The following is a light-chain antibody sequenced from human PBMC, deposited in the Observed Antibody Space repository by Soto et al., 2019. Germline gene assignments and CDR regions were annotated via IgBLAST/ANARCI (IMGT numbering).Light chain of an antibody. V-gene: IGLV1-51*01. CDR3: GTWDSSLSAVV. J-gene: IGLJ3*02. CDR1: SSNIGNNY. CDR2: DNN. Sequence: QSVLTQPPSVSAAPGQKVTISCSGSSSNIGNNYVSWYQQFPGTAPKLLMYDNNKRPSGIPDRFSGSKSGTSATLDITGLQAGDEGDYYCGTWDSSLSAVVFGGGTKLTVL.